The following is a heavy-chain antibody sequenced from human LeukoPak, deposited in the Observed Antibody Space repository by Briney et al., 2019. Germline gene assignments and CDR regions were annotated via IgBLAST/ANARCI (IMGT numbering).Heavy chain of an antibody. J-gene: IGHJ5*02. CDR3: ARDSPIAAAGNDNWFDP. V-gene: IGHV7-4-1*02. Sequence: ASVKVSCKASGYTFTSYAMNWVRQAPGQGLEWMGWINTNTGNPTYAQDFTGRFVFSLDTSVSTAYLQISSLKAEDTAVYYCARDSPIAAAGNDNWFDPWGQGTLVTVSS. D-gene: IGHD6-13*01. CDR2: INTNTGNP. CDR1: GYTFTSYA.